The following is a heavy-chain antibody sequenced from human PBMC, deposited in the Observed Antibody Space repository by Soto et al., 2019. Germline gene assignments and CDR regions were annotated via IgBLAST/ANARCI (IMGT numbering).Heavy chain of an antibody. V-gene: IGHV1-3*01. CDR1: GYTFTSYA. Sequence: ASVKVSCKASGYTFTSYAMHWVRQAPGQRLEWMGWINAGNGNTKYSQKFQGRVTITRDTSASTAYMELSSLRSEDTAVYYCAIGLHSIAPRNHWGQGTLVTVSS. CDR2: INAGNGNT. CDR3: AIGLHSIAPRNH. J-gene: IGHJ5*02. D-gene: IGHD6-6*01.